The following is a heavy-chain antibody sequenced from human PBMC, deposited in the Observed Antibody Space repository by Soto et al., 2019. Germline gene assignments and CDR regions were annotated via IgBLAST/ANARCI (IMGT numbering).Heavy chain of an antibody. Sequence: GGSLRLSCAASGFTFSSYSMNWVRQAPGKGLEWVSYISSSSSTIYYADSVKGRFTISRDNAKNSLYLQMNSLRDEDTAVYYCARERSQEWLALYGMDVWGQGTTVTVSS. V-gene: IGHV3-48*02. CDR2: ISSSSSTI. D-gene: IGHD6-19*01. J-gene: IGHJ6*02. CDR3: ARERSQEWLALYGMDV. CDR1: GFTFSSYS.